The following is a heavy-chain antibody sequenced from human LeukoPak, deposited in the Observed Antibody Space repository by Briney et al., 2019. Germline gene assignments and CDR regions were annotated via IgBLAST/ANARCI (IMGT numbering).Heavy chain of an antibody. D-gene: IGHD5-12*01. Sequence: GGSLRLSCAASGFAFSSYAMRWVRQAPGKGLEWVSAISGSGGSTYYADSVKGRFTISRDNSKNTLYLQMNSLRAEDTAVYYCAKAEGNSGYDYWFDYWGQGTLVTVSS. CDR3: AKAEGNSGYDYWFDY. CDR2: ISGSGGST. V-gene: IGHV3-23*01. CDR1: GFAFSSYA. J-gene: IGHJ4*02.